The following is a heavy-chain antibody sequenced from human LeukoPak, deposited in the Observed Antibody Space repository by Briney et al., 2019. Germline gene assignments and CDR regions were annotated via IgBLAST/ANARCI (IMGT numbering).Heavy chain of an antibody. D-gene: IGHD2-2*01. Sequence: PSGTLSLTCTVSGGSISSSSYYWGWIRQPPGKGLEWIGSIYYSGSTYYNPSLKSRVTISVDTSKNQFSLKLSSVTAADTAVYYCARGMGNIVVVPAAVEPLFDYWGQGTLVTVSS. CDR2: IYYSGST. J-gene: IGHJ4*02. V-gene: IGHV4-39*07. CDR1: GGSISSSSYY. CDR3: ARGMGNIVVVPAAVEPLFDY.